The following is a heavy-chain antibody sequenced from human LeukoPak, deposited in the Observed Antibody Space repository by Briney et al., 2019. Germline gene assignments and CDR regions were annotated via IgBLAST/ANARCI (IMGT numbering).Heavy chain of an antibody. CDR3: ARGGGIAAACTYRRFDY. Sequence: SETLSLTCAVYGGSFSGYYWSWIRQPPGKGLEWIGEINHSGSTNYNPSLKSRVTISVDTSKNQFSLKLSSVTAADTAVYYCARGGGIAAACTYRRFDYWGQGTLVTVSS. CDR2: INHSGST. D-gene: IGHD6-13*01. V-gene: IGHV4-34*01. CDR1: GGSFSGYY. J-gene: IGHJ4*02.